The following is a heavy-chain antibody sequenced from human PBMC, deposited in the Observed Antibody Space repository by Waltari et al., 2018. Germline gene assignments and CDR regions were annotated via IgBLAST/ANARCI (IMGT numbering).Heavy chain of an antibody. CDR1: GGSISSSSYY. CDR3: ARQVPGIVGANQADY. J-gene: IGHJ4*02. D-gene: IGHD1-26*01. CDR2: IYYSGST. Sequence: QLQLQESGPGLVKPSETLSLTCTVSGGSISSSSYYWGWIRQPPGKGLEWIGSIYYSGSTYYNPSLKSRVTISVDTSKNQFSLKLSSVTAADTAVYYCARQVPGIVGANQADYWGQGTLVTVSS. V-gene: IGHV4-39*01.